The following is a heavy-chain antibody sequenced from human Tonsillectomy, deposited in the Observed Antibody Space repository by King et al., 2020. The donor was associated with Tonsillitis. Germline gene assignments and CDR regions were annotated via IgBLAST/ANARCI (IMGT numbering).Heavy chain of an antibody. CDR1: GFTFSAYW. V-gene: IGHV3-7*01. Sequence: VQLVESGGGLVQPGGSLRLSCAASGFTFSAYWMTWVRQAPGKGLEWVGNIEQDGSEKNYVDSVNGRFTVSRNNAKNSLYLQMNSLRAEDTAVYYCAREYRTTSVFYYYLDVGGGGTTVTVSS. D-gene: IGHD1-14*01. CDR3: AREYRTTSVFYYYLDV. CDR2: IEQDGSEK. J-gene: IGHJ6*03.